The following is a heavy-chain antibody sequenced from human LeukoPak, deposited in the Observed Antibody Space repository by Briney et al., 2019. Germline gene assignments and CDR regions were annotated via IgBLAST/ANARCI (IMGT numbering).Heavy chain of an antibody. J-gene: IGHJ4*02. D-gene: IGHD2-2*01. CDR2: IRYDGSNK. CDR1: GFTFSSYG. Sequence: AGGYLSLSCAASGFTFSSYGMHWVRPAPGKGLEWVAFIRYDGSNKYYADSVKGRFTISRDNSKNTLYLQMNSLRAEDTAVYYCAKDFRYCSTTSCYAPFDYWGQGTLVTVSS. V-gene: IGHV3-30*02. CDR3: AKDFRYCSTTSCYAPFDY.